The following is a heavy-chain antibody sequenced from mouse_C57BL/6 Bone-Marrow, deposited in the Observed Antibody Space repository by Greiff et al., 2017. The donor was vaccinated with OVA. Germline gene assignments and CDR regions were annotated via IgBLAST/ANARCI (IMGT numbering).Heavy chain of an antibody. CDR2: IDPSDSYT. D-gene: IGHD1-1*01. CDR3: ARGLLLRSY. V-gene: IGHV1-50*01. Sequence: VQLQQPGAELVKPGASVKLSCKASGYTFTSYWMQWVKQRPGQGLEWIGEIDPSDSYTNYNQKFKGKATLTVDTSSSTAYMQLSSLTSEDSAVYYCARGLLLRSYWGQGTLVTVSA. J-gene: IGHJ3*01. CDR1: GYTFTSYW.